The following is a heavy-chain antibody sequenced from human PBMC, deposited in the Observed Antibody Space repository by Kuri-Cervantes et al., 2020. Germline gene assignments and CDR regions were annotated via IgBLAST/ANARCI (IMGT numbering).Heavy chain of an antibody. J-gene: IGHJ4*02. CDR2: ISSSGSTI. D-gene: IGHD3-3*01. CDR1: GFTFSDYY. Sequence: GGSLRLSCAASGFTFSDYYMSWIRQAPGKGLEWVSYISSSGSTIYYADSVKGRFTISRDNAKNSLYLQMNSLRAEDTAVYYCARDQLRFLIELIDYWGQGTLVTVSS. CDR3: ARDQLRFLIELIDY. V-gene: IGHV3-11*04.